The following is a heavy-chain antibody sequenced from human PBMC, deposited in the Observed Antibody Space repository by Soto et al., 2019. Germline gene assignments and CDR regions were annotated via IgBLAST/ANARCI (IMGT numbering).Heavy chain of an antibody. CDR3: ASVPDDYILPDG. D-gene: IGHD3-16*01. J-gene: IGHJ4*02. CDR2: ISSSSSTI. CDR1: GFTFSSYS. V-gene: IGHV3-48*01. Sequence: EVQLVESGGGLVQPGGSLRLSCAASGFTFSSYSMNWVRQAPGKGLEWVSYISSSSSTIYYADSVKGRFTISRDNAKNSLYLQLNSLRAEDTALYYFASVPDDYILPDGWGQGTLVTASS.